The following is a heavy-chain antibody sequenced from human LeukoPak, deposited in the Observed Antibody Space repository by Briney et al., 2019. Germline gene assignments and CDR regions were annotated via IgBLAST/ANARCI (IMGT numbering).Heavy chain of an antibody. CDR1: GGSISSYY. CDR2: IYYSGST. Sequence: SETLSLTCTVSGGSISSYYWSWIRQPPGKGLEWIGYIYYSGSTNYNPSLKSQVTISVDTSKNQFSLKLSSVTAADTAVYYCARDSSSFGSAFDIWGQGTMVTVSS. CDR3: ARDSSSFGSAFDI. D-gene: IGHD6-6*01. J-gene: IGHJ3*02. V-gene: IGHV4-59*01.